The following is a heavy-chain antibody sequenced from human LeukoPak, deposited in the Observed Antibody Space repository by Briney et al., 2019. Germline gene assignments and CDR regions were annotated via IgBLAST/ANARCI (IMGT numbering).Heavy chain of an antibody. CDR2: IYSSGTT. CDR1: GFTFSSYE. V-gene: IGHV3-53*01. CDR3: ARAAWIDYYYYMDV. J-gene: IGHJ6*03. Sequence: PGGSLRLSCAASGFTFSSYEMNWVRQAPGKGLEWVSVIYSSGTTYYADSVKGRFTISRDNSKNTLYLQMNSLRAEDTAVYYCARAAWIDYYYYMDVWGKGTTVTISS. D-gene: IGHD2-2*03.